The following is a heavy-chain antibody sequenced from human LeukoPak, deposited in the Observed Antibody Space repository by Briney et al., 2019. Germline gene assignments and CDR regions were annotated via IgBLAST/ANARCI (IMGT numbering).Heavy chain of an antibody. V-gene: IGHV1-18*01. CDR1: GYIFTSHG. D-gene: IGHD1-14*01. J-gene: IGHJ4*02. CDR2: ISAYSGNT. Sequence: ASVKVSCKASGYIFTSHGISWVRQAPGQGLEWMGWISAYSGNTNFAQNLQGRVTLTIDSSTGTAYMELRSLRSDDTAVYYCARDGQGAPRKQFKYWGQGTLVTVSS. CDR3: ARDGQGAPRKQFKY.